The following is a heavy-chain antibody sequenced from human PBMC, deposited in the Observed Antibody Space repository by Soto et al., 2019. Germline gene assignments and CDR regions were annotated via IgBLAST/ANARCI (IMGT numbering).Heavy chain of an antibody. CDR3: ARDSGYSGSSVYLYYYYYGMDV. Sequence: GGSLRLSCAASGFTVSSNYMSWVRQAPGKGLEWVSVIYSGGSTYYADSVKGRFTISRDNSKNTLYLQMNSLRAEDTAVYYCARDSGYSGSSVYLYYYYYGMDVWGQGTTVTVSS. CDR1: GFTVSSNY. D-gene: IGHD5-12*01. J-gene: IGHJ6*02. CDR2: IYSGGST. V-gene: IGHV3-66*01.